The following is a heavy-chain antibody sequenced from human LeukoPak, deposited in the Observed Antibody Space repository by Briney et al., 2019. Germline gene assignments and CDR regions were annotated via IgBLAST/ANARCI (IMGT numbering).Heavy chain of an antibody. D-gene: IGHD6-19*01. CDR1: GYTFTSYG. V-gene: IGHV1-18*01. CDR2: ISVYNGNT. J-gene: IGHJ6*02. CDR3: ARERIAVAGTTYYYYYGMDV. Sequence: ASVKVSCKASGYTFTSYGISWVRQAPGQGLEWMGWISVYNGNTNYAQKFQGWVTMTRDTSISTAYMELSRLRSDDTAVYYCARERIAVAGTTYYYYYGMDVWGQGTTVTVSS.